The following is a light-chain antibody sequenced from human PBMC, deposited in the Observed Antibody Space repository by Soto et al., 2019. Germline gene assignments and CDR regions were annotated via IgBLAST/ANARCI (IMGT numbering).Light chain of an antibody. Sequence: ELVMAQSPITLSVSPGERATLSCRASQSVSSHLAWYQQTPGQAPRLLIYGASNSATGIPDRFGGSGSGTDFTLTISRVAPEDFAVYYCQQYGTPGTFGQGTKVDIK. V-gene: IGKV3-20*01. CDR2: GAS. CDR3: QQYGTPGT. J-gene: IGKJ1*01. CDR1: QSVSSH.